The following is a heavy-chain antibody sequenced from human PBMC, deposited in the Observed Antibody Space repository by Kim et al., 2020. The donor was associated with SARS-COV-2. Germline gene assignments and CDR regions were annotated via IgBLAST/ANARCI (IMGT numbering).Heavy chain of an antibody. V-gene: IGHV1-2*02. CDR2: INPKSGGT. D-gene: IGHD3-3*01. CDR3: ANLESYYGIDV. Sequence: ASVKVSCKASRYTFTDYNIHWVRQAPGQGLEYMGWINPKSGGTNYAQKFQGRVTMTRDTSINTAYMDLNRLTSDDTAVYYCANLESYYGIDVWGQGTTVTVSS. CDR1: RYTFTDYN. J-gene: IGHJ6*02.